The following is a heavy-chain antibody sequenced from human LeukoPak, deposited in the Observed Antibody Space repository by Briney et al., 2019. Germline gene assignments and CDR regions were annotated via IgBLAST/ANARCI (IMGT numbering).Heavy chain of an antibody. Sequence: GSVRVSCEASGYTFTSYGISWGRQAPGQGREWMGWISAYNGNTNYAQKLQGRVTMTTDTATSTAYMELRSLRSAAPAVHYCARKRDYFGWLQGNYYFDYWGQGALLTVSS. CDR3: ARKRDYFGWLQGNYYFDY. V-gene: IGHV1-18*01. CDR2: ISAYNGNT. D-gene: IGHD3-9*01. J-gene: IGHJ4*02. CDR1: GYTFTSYG.